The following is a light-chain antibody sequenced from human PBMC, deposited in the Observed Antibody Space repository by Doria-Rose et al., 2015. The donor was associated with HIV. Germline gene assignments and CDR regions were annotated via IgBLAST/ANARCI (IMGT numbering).Light chain of an antibody. CDR2: WAS. CDR1: QSLLYTSKNY. CDR3: QQYYDTPS. V-gene: IGKV4-1*01. Sequence: DIRVTQSPESLGMSLGERATLNCKSNQSLLYTSKNYLAWYQQKPGQPPKLLTYWASTRQSGVPARFSGSGSGTDFTLTISSLEAEDVAVYYCQQYYDTPSFGPGTTVDIE. J-gene: IGKJ3*01.